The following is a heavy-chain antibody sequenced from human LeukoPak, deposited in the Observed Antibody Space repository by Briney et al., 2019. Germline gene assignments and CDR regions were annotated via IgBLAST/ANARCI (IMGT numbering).Heavy chain of an antibody. CDR3: TRDHWVAGTGGTWFDP. Sequence: SETLSLTCTFSGGSVDSGYHSWSWVRQPPGQVLEWIGYIYYSGSISYNPSLKSRVTISLDTSKNQFSLTLISLTAADTAFYYCTRDHWVAGTGGTWFDPWGQGTLVTVYS. CDR2: IYYSGSI. CDR1: GGSVDSGYHS. V-gene: IGHV4-61*01. J-gene: IGHJ5*02. D-gene: IGHD6-19*01.